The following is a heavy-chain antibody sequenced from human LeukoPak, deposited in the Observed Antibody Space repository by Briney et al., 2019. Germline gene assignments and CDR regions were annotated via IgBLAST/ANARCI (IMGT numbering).Heavy chain of an antibody. CDR2: ISGSGGST. CDR1: GFTFSSYA. D-gene: IGHD3-22*01. CDR3: AKVPEYYYESSDYYMDV. V-gene: IGHV3-23*01. Sequence: GGSLRLSCAASGFTFSSYAMSWVRQAPGKGLEWVSAISGSGGSTYYADSVKGRFTISRDNSKNTLYLQMNSLRAEDTAVYYCAKVPEYYYESSDYYMDVWGKGTTVTVSS. J-gene: IGHJ6*03.